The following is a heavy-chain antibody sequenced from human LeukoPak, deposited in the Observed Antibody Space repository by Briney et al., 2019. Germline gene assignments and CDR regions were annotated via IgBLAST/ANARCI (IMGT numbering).Heavy chain of an antibody. CDR2: IYSGGST. Sequence: GGSLRLSCAASGFTFSSYGMHWVRQAPGKGLEWVSVIYSGGSTYYADSVKGRFTISRDNSKNTLYLQMNSLRAEDTAVYYCARSTWFGELSSTWGRGTLVTVSS. CDR1: GFTFSSYG. V-gene: IGHV3-53*01. J-gene: IGHJ2*01. CDR3: ARSTWFGELSST. D-gene: IGHD3-10*01.